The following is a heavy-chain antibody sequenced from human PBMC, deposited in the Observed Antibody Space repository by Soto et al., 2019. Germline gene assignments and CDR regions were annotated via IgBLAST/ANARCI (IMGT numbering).Heavy chain of an antibody. CDR3: ATSYGSGYRAFDY. V-gene: IGHV1-69*02. J-gene: IGHJ4*02. CDR1: RDTFRFYT. CDR2: INPILSMS. Sequence: GASVTVSCKDSRDTFRFYTLNWVRQAPGLGLEWVGRINPILSMSNYAQKFQGRVTMTADKSTSTAYMELRSLRSEDTSMYYCATSYGSGYRAFDYWGQGALVTVSS. D-gene: IGHD3-10*01.